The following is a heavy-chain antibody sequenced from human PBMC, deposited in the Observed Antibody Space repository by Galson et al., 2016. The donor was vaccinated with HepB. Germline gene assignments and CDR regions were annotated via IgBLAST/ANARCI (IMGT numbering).Heavy chain of an antibody. D-gene: IGHD2-8*02. CDR2: IKKDGSEK. V-gene: IGHV3-7*01. CDR3: ATWWQTPTSYFGY. CDR1: GFTFSRVW. J-gene: IGHJ4*02. Sequence: SLRLSCAASGFTFSRVWMSWVRQAPGKGLEWVANIKKDGSEKYYVGSVKGRFTISRDNAQNSLYLKMNSLRAEDTAIYYCATWWQTPTSYFGYWGQGTPVTVSS.